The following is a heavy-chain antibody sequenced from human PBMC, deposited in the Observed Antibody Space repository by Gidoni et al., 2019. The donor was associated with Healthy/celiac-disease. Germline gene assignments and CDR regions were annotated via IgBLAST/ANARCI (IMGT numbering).Heavy chain of an antibody. CDR3: ARIYPRYCSCRSCPVNWFDP. CDR2: IFSNDEK. J-gene: IGHJ5*02. Sequence: QVTLKESGPVLVKPTETITLTCTVSGFSLSNARMGVSWIRQPPGKALEWLAHIFSNDEKSYSTSLKSRLTISKDTSKSQVVLTMTNMDPVDTASYYCARIYPRYCSCRSCPVNWFDPWGQGTLVTVSS. CDR1: GFSLSNARMG. D-gene: IGHD2-15*01. V-gene: IGHV2-26*01.